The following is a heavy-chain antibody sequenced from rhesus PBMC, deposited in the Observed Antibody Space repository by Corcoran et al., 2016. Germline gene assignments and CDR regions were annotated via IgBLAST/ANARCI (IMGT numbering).Heavy chain of an antibody. Sequence: QVQLQESGPGVVKASETLSLTCAVSGGSISGYYLWSWIRQPPGKGLEWIGYIYGGSGSTSYNPPLKSRVIISIDSSKNQFSLKVNSVTAADTAVYYCARSLRYYSGSYYPDFDYWGQGVLVTVSS. V-gene: IGHV4-143*01. D-gene: IGHD3-16*01. J-gene: IGHJ4*01. CDR1: GGSISGYYL. CDR3: ARSLRYYSGSYYPDFDY. CDR2: IYGGSGST.